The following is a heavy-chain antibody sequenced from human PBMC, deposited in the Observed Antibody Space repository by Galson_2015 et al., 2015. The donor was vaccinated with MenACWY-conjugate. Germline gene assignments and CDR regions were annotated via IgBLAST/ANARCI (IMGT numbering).Heavy chain of an antibody. CDR2: IRTNTGDT. CDR3: AREGAYCSTSNCYSWFYP. V-gene: IGHV1-18*01. Sequence: SVKVSCKASGYRFTSAGISWVRQAPGQGLEWMGWIRTNTGDTKYAQKVQGRVTLTTDTSTSTAYMELRSLRSDDTAVYYCAREGAYCSTSNCYSWFYPWGQGTLVTVSS. CDR1: GYRFTSAG. J-gene: IGHJ5*02. D-gene: IGHD2-2*02.